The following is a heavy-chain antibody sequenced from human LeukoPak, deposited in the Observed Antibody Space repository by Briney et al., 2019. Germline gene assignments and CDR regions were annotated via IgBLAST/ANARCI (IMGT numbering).Heavy chain of an antibody. Sequence: GASVKVSCKTSGYTFRTYGISWVRQAPGQGLEWVGWISTYNGNTRYAQKVQGRVTLTTDTSTSTAYMDLRSLRSDDTAMYYCAREDRWLQFWGQGTLVTVSS. CDR2: ISTYNGNT. CDR3: AREDRWLQF. V-gene: IGHV1-18*01. D-gene: IGHD5-24*01. J-gene: IGHJ4*02. CDR1: GYTFRTYG.